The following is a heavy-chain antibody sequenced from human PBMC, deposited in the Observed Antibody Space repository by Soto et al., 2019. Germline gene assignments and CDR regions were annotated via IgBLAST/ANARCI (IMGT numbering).Heavy chain of an antibody. D-gene: IGHD6-13*01. V-gene: IGHV1-69*08. CDR2: IIPILGKA. Sequence: SVKVSCKASGGTFSSYTISWVRQAPGQGLEWMGRIIPILGKANYAQKFQERVTITRDLSTSTAYLELSSLRSEDTAVYYCAADPGMYSSSWYRYYYGMDVWGQGTTVTVSS. CDR3: AADPGMYSSSWYRYYYGMDV. J-gene: IGHJ6*02. CDR1: GGTFSSYT.